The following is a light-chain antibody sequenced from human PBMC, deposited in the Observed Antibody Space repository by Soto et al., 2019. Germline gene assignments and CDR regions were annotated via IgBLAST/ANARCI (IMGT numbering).Light chain of an antibody. CDR2: DVT. Sequence: QSVLTQPRSVSGSPGQSVTISCTGTSSDVGGYNYVSWYQQHPGKAPKLMIYDVTKRPSGVPDRFSGSKSGNTASLTISGLQAEDEADYYCCSDAGSNTWVFGGVTKLTVL. V-gene: IGLV2-11*01. CDR3: CSDAGSNTWV. CDR1: SSDVGGYNY. J-gene: IGLJ3*02.